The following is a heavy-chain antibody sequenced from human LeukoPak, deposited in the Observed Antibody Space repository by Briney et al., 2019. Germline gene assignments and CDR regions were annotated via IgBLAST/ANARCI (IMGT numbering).Heavy chain of an antibody. Sequence: GGSLRLSCAASGFTFSSYSMKWVRQAPGKGLEWVSSISSGSSYIYYADSVKGRFTISRDNAKNSLYLQMNSLRAEDTAVYYCASHDSEGYFDYWGQGTLVTVSS. V-gene: IGHV3-21*01. CDR3: ASHDSEGYFDY. CDR1: GFTFSSYS. D-gene: IGHD3-22*01. CDR2: ISSGSSYI. J-gene: IGHJ4*02.